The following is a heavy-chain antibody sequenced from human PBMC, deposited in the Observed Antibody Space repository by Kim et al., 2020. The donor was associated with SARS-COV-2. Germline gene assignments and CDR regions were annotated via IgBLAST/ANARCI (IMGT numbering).Heavy chain of an antibody. CDR2: INHSGST. D-gene: IGHD3-16*01. CDR3: ARILSSGPEGDPFDY. J-gene: IGHJ4*02. CDR1: GGSFSGYY. Sequence: SETLSLTCAVYGGSFSGYYWSWIRQPPGKGLEWIGEINHSGSTNYNPSLKSRVTISVDTSKNQFSLKLSSVTAADTAVYYCARILSSGPEGDPFDYWGQGTLVTVSS. V-gene: IGHV4-34*01.